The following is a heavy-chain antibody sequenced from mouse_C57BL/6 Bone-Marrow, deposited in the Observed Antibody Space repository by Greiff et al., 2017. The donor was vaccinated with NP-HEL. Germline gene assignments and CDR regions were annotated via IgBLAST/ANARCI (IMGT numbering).Heavy chain of an antibody. CDR1: GYTFTSYW. CDR2: IHPNSGST. V-gene: IGHV1-64*01. J-gene: IGHJ3*01. D-gene: IGHD3-2*02. CDR3: ARLDSSGFFAY. Sequence: QVQLKQPGAELVKPGASVKLSCKASGYTFTSYWMHWVKQRPGQGLEWIGMIHPNSGSTNYNEKFKSKATLTVDKSSSTAYMHLSSLTSEYSAVYYCARLDSSGFFAYWGQGTLVTVSA.